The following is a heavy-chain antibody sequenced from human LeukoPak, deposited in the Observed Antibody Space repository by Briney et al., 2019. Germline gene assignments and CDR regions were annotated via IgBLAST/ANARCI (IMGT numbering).Heavy chain of an antibody. CDR3: ARGSSSSWIDY. J-gene: IGHJ4*02. Sequence: ASVKVSCKASGYTFTSYYMHWVRQAPGQGLEWMGIINPSGGSTSYAQKFQGRVTMARDMSTSTVYMGLSSLRSEDTAVYCRARGSSSSWIDYWGQGTLVTVSS. CDR2: INPSGGST. CDR1: GYTFTSYY. V-gene: IGHV1-46*01. D-gene: IGHD6-13*01.